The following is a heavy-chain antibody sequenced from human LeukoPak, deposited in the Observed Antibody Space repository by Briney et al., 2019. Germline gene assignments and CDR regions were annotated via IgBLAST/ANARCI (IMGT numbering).Heavy chain of an antibody. CDR1: GGSISSYY. J-gene: IGHJ4*02. Sequence: SETPSLTCTVSGGSISSYYWSWIRQPPGKGLEWIGYIYYSGSTNYNPSLKSRVTISVDTSKNQFSLKLSSVTAADTAVYYCARASNGYETPDDYWGQGTLVTVSS. CDR3: ARASNGYETPDDY. V-gene: IGHV4-59*01. CDR2: IYYSGST. D-gene: IGHD5-12*01.